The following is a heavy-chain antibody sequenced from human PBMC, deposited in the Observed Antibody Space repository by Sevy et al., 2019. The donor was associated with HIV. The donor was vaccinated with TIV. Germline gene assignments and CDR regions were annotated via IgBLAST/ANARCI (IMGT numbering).Heavy chain of an antibody. D-gene: IGHD3-10*01. CDR2: ISNSGSTI. CDR3: ARDQTFYGSGSYFGYYYYGMDV. CDR1: GFTFSSYE. V-gene: IGHV3-48*03. Sequence: GGSLRLSCTASGFTFSSYEMNWVRQAPGKGLEWVSYISNSGSTIHYSDSVKGRFTISRDNAKNSLYLQMNSLRAEDTAVYYCARDQTFYGSGSYFGYYYYGMDVWGQGTTVTVSS. J-gene: IGHJ6*02.